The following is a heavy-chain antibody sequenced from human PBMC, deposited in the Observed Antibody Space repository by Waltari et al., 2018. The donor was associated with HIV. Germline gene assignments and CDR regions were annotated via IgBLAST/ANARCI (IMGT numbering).Heavy chain of an antibody. CDR3: ARHLPLAGSDY. CDR2: MLYGGSP. CDR1: GASITSSRYY. D-gene: IGHD6-19*01. J-gene: IGHJ4*02. Sequence: QLQLQESGPGLVKPSETLSLTCTISGASITSSRYYWGWIRQPPEKGLEWIGSMLYGGSPYYNSPLKSRVSISIDTSRNQFSLKLSSVTATDTAVYFCARHLPLAGSDYWGQGILVTVS. V-gene: IGHV4-39*01.